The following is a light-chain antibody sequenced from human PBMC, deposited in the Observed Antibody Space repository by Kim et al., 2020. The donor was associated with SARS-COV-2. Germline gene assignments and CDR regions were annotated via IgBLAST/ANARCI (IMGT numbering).Light chain of an antibody. V-gene: IGLV2-11*01. CDR2: TVT. J-gene: IGLJ3*02. CDR1: SSDVGGYNY. Sequence: GQSVTSSCSGTSSDVGGYNYVAWYHQHPGKAPPLIIYTVTKRPSGVPDSFSGSKSGNTASLTISGLQTEDDADYYCCSYAGIYTWVFGGGTQLTVL. CDR3: CSYAGIYTWV.